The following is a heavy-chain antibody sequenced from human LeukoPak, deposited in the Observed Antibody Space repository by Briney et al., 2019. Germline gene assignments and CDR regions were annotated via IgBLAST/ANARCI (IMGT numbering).Heavy chain of an antibody. CDR3: AKAGAKYSYGPLGY. V-gene: IGHV3-30*04. D-gene: IGHD5-18*01. Sequence: GRSLRLSCAASGFTFSSYAMHWVRQAPGKGLEWVAVISYDGSNKYYADSVKGRFTISRDNSKNTLYLQMNSLRAEDTAVYYCAKAGAKYSYGPLGYWGQGTLVTVSS. J-gene: IGHJ4*02. CDR2: ISYDGSNK. CDR1: GFTFSSYA.